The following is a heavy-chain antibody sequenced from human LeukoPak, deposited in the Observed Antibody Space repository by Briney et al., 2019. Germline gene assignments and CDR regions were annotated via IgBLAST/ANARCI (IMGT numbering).Heavy chain of an antibody. D-gene: IGHD3-22*01. V-gene: IGHV3-20*04. CDR3: ARSRHSYDSSGFPHY. Sequence: GGSLRLSCAASGFNFDDYVMSWVRQAPGKGLEWVSGINWNGGSRGYADSVKGRFTISRDNAKNSLYLQMNSLRAEDTALYYCARSRHSYDSSGFPHYWGQGTLVTVSS. CDR2: INWNGGSR. J-gene: IGHJ4*02. CDR1: GFNFDDYV.